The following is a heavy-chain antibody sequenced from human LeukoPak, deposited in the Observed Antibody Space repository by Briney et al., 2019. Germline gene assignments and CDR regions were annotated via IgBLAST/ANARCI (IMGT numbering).Heavy chain of an antibody. J-gene: IGHJ4*02. V-gene: IGHV3-23*01. Sequence: PGGSLRLSCAASGFTFSSYAMSWVRQAPGKGLEWVSAISGRGGSTYYADSVKGRFTISRDNSKNTLYLQMNSLRAEDTAVYYCAKDRVLAARPRSEFDSWGQGTLFTVSS. D-gene: IGHD6-6*01. CDR3: AKDRVLAARPRSEFDS. CDR2: ISGRGGST. CDR1: GFTFSSYA.